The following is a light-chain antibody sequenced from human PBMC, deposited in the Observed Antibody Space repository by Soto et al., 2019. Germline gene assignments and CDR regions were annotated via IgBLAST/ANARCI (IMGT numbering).Light chain of an antibody. J-gene: IGKJ1*01. CDR2: TAS. CDR3: QQYHSWT. CDR1: QSISSW. V-gene: IGKV1-5*03. Sequence: DIQMTQSPSTLAASVGDRVTITCRASQSISSWMAWYQQKPGKAPKLLIYTASSLQSGVPSRFIGSGSGTEFTRTISSLQPDDFATYYCQQYHSWTFGQGTKVDIK.